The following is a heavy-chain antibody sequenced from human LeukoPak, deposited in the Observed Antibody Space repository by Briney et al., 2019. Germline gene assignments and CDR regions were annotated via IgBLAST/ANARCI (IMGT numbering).Heavy chain of an antibody. V-gene: IGHV1-8*01. CDR2: MNPNSGNT. Sequence: ASVKVSCKASGHTFISYDINWVRQATGQGLEWMGWMNPNSGNTGYAQKIQGRVTITRNTSISTAYMELSSLRSEDTAVSYCARGRWMGYYDSSGYYYPSWGQGTLVTVSS. J-gene: IGHJ5*02. D-gene: IGHD3-22*01. CDR1: GHTFISYD. CDR3: ARGRWMGYYDSSGYYYPS.